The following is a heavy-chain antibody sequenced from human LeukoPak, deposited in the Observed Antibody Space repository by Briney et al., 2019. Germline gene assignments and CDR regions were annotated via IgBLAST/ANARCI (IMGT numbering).Heavy chain of an antibody. CDR2: ISTYNGNT. Sequence: ASVKVSCKASGYTFTSYGIRWVRQAPGQGLEWMGWISTYNGNTDYAQKLQGRVTMTTDTSTSTAYMELRSLRSEDTAVYYCAREYGGGYSYGYYYWGQGTLVTVSS. D-gene: IGHD5-18*01. CDR3: AREYGGGYSYGYYY. CDR1: GYTFTSYG. J-gene: IGHJ4*02. V-gene: IGHV1-18*01.